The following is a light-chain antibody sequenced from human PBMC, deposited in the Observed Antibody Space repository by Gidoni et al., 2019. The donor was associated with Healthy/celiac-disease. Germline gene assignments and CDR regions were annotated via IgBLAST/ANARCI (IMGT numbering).Light chain of an antibody. CDR1: QSVSSN. CDR3: QQYNNWLALT. J-gene: IGKJ4*01. Sequence: EIVMTQSPATLSVSPGERATLSCRASQSVSSNLAWYHQKPGQAPRLRIYGASTRATVIPSRCSGSGSGTEFTRTISSLQSEDFAVYYCQQYNNWLALTFXGXTKVEIK. V-gene: IGKV3-15*01. CDR2: GAS.